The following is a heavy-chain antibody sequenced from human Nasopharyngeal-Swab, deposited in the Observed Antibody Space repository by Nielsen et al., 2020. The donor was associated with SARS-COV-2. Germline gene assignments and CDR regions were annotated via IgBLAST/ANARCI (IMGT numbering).Heavy chain of an antibody. D-gene: IGHD3-22*01. CDR3: ARAPKRGSSGYQVVY. V-gene: IGHV3-7*03. J-gene: IGHJ4*02. CDR2: IKQDGSEK. Sequence: GESLKISCAASGFTLSSYWMSWVRQAPGKGLEWVANIKQDGSEKYYVDSVKGRFTISRDNAKNSLYLQMNSLRAEDTAVYYCARAPKRGSSGYQVVYWGQGTLVTVSS. CDR1: GFTLSSYW.